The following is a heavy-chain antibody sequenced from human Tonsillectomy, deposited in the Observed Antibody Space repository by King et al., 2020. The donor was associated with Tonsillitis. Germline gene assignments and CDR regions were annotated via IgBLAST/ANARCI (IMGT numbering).Heavy chain of an antibody. D-gene: IGHD6-19*01. CDR1: GGSINTYY. J-gene: IGHJ4*02. V-gene: IGHV4-59*01. CDR3: AVGGWAHFDY. CDR2: IYYSGST. Sequence: QLQESDPGLVKPSETLSLTCTVSGGSINTYYWSWIRQPPGKGLEWIGYIYYSGSTNYNPSLKSRVTISVDTSKNQFSLKLSSVTAADTAVYYCAVGGWAHFDYWGQGTLVTVSS.